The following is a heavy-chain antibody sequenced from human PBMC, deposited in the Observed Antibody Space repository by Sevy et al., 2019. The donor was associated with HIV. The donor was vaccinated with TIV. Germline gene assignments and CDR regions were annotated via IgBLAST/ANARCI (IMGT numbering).Heavy chain of an antibody. CDR1: GFTFSNYH. CDR3: ASHYYDTTGYYYPLDY. CDR2: ISDDGNNK. V-gene: IGHV3-30*03. D-gene: IGHD3-22*01. Sequence: GGSLRLSCAASGFTFSNYHMNWVRQAPGKGLEWVAVISDDGNNKDYADSVKGRFTVSRDNSKNTLYLQMYSLRAEDTAVYYCASHYYDTTGYYYPLDYWGQGTLVTISS. J-gene: IGHJ4*02.